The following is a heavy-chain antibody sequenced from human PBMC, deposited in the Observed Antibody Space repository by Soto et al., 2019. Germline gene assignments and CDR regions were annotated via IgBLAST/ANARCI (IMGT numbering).Heavy chain of an antibody. V-gene: IGHV3-74*01. Sequence: EVQLVESGGGLVQPGGSLRLSCAASGFTFNTYWMQWVRQGPGKGPEWVSRLNSDGRFTSYADAVKGRFTVSRDNAKNTVYLQMNSLRVEDTAVYYCTRGIDDYGDYAGFDFWGQGPLVTVSS. J-gene: IGHJ4*02. CDR3: TRGIDDYGDYAGFDF. CDR1: GFTFNTYW. D-gene: IGHD4-17*01. CDR2: LNSDGRFT.